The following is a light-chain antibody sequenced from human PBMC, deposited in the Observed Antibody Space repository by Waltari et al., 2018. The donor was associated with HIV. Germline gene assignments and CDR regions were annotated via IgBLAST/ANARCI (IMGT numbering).Light chain of an antibody. CDR2: GAS. Sequence: EIVLTQSPGTLSLSPGERVTLSCRASQTISSSYLAWYQQKPGQAPRLLMYGASTRANGIPDMFSGSGSGTDFTLTINRLEPEDFAVYYCQQYANSPPWTFGQGTKVEIK. J-gene: IGKJ1*01. V-gene: IGKV3-20*01. CDR3: QQYANSPPWT. CDR1: QTISSSY.